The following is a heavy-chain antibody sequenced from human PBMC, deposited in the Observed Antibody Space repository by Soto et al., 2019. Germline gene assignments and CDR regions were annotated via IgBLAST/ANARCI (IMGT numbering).Heavy chain of an antibody. CDR3: FTGYCSGGSCYSDGYYFDY. J-gene: IGHJ4*02. D-gene: IGHD2-15*01. Sequence: SIKSKTDGGTTDYAAPVKGRFTISRDDSKNTLYLQMNSLKTEDTAVYYCFTGYCSGGSCYSDGYYFDYWGQGTRVTVSS. V-gene: IGHV3-15*01. CDR2: IKSKTDGGTT.